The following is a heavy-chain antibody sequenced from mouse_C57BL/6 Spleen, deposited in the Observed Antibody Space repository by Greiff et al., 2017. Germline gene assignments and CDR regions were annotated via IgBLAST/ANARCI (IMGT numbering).Heavy chain of an antibody. J-gene: IGHJ4*01. CDR3: SDDSAVYYCAYYYGSSYDYAMDY. V-gene: IGHV1-87*01. CDR2: GQGLEWIG. CDR1: YTFS. Sequence: QVQLKQSGPELARPWASVKISCQAFYTFSRRVHLAIRDTNYWMQWVKQRPGQGLEWIGAIYPGNGGKSNIPKFKGKATLTADKSSSTAYMQHSSLTSDDSAVYYCAYYYGSSYDYAMDYWGQGTSVTVSS. D-gene: IGHD1-1*01.